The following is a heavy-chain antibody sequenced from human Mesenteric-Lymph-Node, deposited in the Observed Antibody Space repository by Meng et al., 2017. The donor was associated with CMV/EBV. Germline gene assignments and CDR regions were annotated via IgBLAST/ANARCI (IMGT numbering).Heavy chain of an antibody. CDR1: GYTFTSYD. Sequence: GGSLRLSCKASGYTFTSYDINWVRQATGQGLEWMGWMNPNSGNTGYAQKFQGRVTITRNTSISTAYMELSSLRSEDTAVYYCARGAIYSSSPFDPWGQGTLVTVSS. V-gene: IGHV1-8*03. CDR3: ARGAIYSSSPFDP. J-gene: IGHJ5*02. D-gene: IGHD6-6*01. CDR2: MNPNSGNT.